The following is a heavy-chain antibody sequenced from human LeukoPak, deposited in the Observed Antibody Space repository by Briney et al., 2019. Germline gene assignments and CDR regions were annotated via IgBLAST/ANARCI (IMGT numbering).Heavy chain of an antibody. CDR2: IASDGSHT. V-gene: IGHV3-30-3*01. CDR3: ARERQDTVIHSGAFDI. Sequence: GGSLRLSCAASGFTFSNYFMHWVRQAPGKGLEWVADIASDGSHTFYVESVKGRFTISRDNSKNTLFLQMNSLGPEDTAVYFCARERQDTVIHSGAFDIWGQGTMVTVSS. CDR1: GFTFSNYF. D-gene: IGHD2-21*02. J-gene: IGHJ3*02.